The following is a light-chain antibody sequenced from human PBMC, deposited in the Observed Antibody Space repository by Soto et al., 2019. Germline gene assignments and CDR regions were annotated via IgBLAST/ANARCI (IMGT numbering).Light chain of an antibody. CDR2: AAS. V-gene: IGKV1-27*01. J-gene: IGKJ3*01. CDR3: QKYNSAPFT. CDR1: QGISNY. Sequence: DIQMTQSPSSLSASPGDRVTITCRARQGISNYLAWYEQKPGKVPKLMIYAASTLQSGVPSRFGGSGSGTDFTLTISSLQPEDVATYYCQKYNSAPFTFGPGTPVDI.